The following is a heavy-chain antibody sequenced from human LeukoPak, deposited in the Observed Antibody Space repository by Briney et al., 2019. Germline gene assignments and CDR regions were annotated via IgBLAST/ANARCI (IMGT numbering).Heavy chain of an antibody. CDR2: IIPIFGTA. V-gene: IGHV1-69*13. J-gene: IGHJ4*02. CDR1: GGTFSSYA. CDR3: ARAQGYYDSSGYSLFDY. Sequence: SVKVSCKASGGTFSSYAISWVRQAPGQGLEWMGGIIPIFGTANYAQKFQGRVTITADESTSTAYMELSSLRSEDTAVYYCARAQGYYDSSGYSLFDYWGQGTLVTVSS. D-gene: IGHD3-22*01.